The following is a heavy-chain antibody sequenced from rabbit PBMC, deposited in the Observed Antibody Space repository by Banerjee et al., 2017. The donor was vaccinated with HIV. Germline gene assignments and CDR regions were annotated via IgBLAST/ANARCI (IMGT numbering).Heavy chain of an antibody. V-gene: IGHV1S43*01. Sequence: QQQLEESGGGLVKPGGTLTLTCKASGIDFGSSFWISWVRQAPGKGLEWIACIYPPAGAADYASWVNGRFTISLDNAQNTVFLQMTSLTTADTATYFCARGLVAGVLDLWGQGTLVTVS. CDR1: GIDFGSSFW. CDR3: ARGLVAGVLDL. CDR2: IYPPAGAA. J-gene: IGHJ3*01. D-gene: IGHD3-3*01.